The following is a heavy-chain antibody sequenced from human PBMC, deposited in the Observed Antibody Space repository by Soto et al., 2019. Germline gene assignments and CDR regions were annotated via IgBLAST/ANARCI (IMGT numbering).Heavy chain of an antibody. J-gene: IGHJ5*02. Sequence: KDRRGGYNSNSRSWVRHAHEQGLEWMGGIIPIFGTANYAQKFQGRVTITADESTSTAYMELSSLRSEDTAVYYCASSHDYGDYHTWFDPWGQGTLVIVSS. CDR2: IIPIFGTA. CDR1: RGGYNSNS. CDR3: ASSHDYGDYHTWFDP. V-gene: IGHV1-69*01. D-gene: IGHD4-17*01.